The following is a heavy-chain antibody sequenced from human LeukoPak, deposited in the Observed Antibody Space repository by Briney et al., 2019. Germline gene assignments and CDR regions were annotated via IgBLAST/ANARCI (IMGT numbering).Heavy chain of an antibody. CDR2: ISYDGSNK. CDR3: AKDRYSSGWLPDY. CDR1: GFTFISYG. J-gene: IGHJ4*02. Sequence: GGSLRLSCAPSGFTFISYGVHWVRQAPGKGLEWVAVISYDGSNKYYADSVKGRFTISRDNSKNPLYLQMNSLRAEDTAVYYCAKDRYSSGWLPDYWGQGTLVPVS. V-gene: IGHV3-30*18. D-gene: IGHD6-19*01.